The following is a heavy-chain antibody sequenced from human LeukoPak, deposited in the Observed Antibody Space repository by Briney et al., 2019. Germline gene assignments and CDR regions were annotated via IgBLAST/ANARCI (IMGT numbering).Heavy chain of an antibody. CDR1: GGSFSGFY. CDR2: IDHSGST. CDR3: ARASYYDSSGPDY. Sequence: KPSETLSLTCAVYGGSFSGFYWNWIRQPPGKGLEWIGEIDHSGSTNYNPSLKSRVTISVDTSKNQFSLKLSSVTAADTAVYYCARASYYDSSGPDYWGQGTLVTVSS. J-gene: IGHJ4*02. V-gene: IGHV4-34*01. D-gene: IGHD3-22*01.